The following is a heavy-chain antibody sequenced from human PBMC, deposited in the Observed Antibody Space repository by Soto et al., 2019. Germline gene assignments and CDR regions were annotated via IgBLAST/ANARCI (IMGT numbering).Heavy chain of an antibody. J-gene: IGHJ4*02. V-gene: IGHV4-30-4*01. CDR1: GGSISSGDYY. CDR2: IYYSGST. CDR3: ARDSETYYYDSSGYSPSGFDY. D-gene: IGHD3-22*01. Sequence: KASETLSLTCTVSGGSISSGDYYWSWIRQPPGKGLEWIGYIYYSGSTYYNPSLKSRVTISVDTSKNQFSLKLSSVTAADTAVYYCARDSETYYYDSSGYSPSGFDYWGQGTLVTSPQ.